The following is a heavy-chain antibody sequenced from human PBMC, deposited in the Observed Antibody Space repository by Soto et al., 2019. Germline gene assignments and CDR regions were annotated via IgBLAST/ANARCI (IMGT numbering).Heavy chain of an antibody. V-gene: IGHV1-69*13. Sequence: AASVKVSCKASGGTFSSYAISWVRQAPGQGLEWMGGIIPIFGTANYAQKFQGRVTITADESTSTAYMELSSLRSEDTAVYYCARAISGYSYGPGGGYWGQGTLVTVSS. CDR2: IIPIFGTA. CDR3: ARAISGYSYGPGGGY. J-gene: IGHJ4*02. D-gene: IGHD5-18*01. CDR1: GGTFSSYA.